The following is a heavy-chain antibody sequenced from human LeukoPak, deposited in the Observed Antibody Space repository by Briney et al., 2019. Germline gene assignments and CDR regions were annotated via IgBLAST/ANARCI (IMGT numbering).Heavy chain of an antibody. CDR1: GFTFSNAW. CDR2: IKSKTDGGTT. J-gene: IGHJ4*02. V-gene: IGHV3-15*01. D-gene: IGHD1-26*01. Sequence: GGSLRLSCAASGFTFSNAWMSWVRQAPGKGREWVGRIKSKTDGGTTDYAAPVKGRFTISRDDSKNTLYLQMNSLKTEDTAVYYCTTEPGIVGATWAFDYWGQGTLVTVSS. CDR3: TTEPGIVGATWAFDY.